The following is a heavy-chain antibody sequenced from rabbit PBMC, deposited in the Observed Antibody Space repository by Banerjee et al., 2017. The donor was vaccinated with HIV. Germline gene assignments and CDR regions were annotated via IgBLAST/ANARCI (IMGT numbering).Heavy chain of an antibody. J-gene: IGHJ4*01. Sequence: QSLEESRGGLVQPGESLKLFCKASGFTISSSYWMCWVRQAPGKGLEWIGCIDAGSSANTAYANWAKGRFTISRASSTTVTLQMTSLTAADTATYFCARGVVTYGYAGYGYATYFNLWGPGTLVTVS. CDR1: GFTISSSYW. V-gene: IGHV1S40*01. CDR2: IDAGSSANT. D-gene: IGHD6-1*01. CDR3: ARGVVTYGYAGYGYATYFNL.